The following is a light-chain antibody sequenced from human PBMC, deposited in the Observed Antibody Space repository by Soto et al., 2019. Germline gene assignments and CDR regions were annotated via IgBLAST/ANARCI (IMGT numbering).Light chain of an antibody. V-gene: IGLV4-60*03. CDR3: ETWASNTQV. J-gene: IGLJ1*01. CDR1: SGHSSYI. Sequence: QPVLTQSSSASASLGSSVKLTCTLSSGHSSYIIAWHQQQPGKAPRYLMKLEGSGSYNKGSGVPDRFSGSSSGADRYLTISNLQSEDEADYYCETWASNTQVFGTGTKLTVL. CDR2: LEGSGSY.